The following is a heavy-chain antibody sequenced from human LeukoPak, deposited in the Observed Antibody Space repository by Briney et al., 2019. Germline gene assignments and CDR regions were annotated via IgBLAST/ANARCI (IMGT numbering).Heavy chain of an antibody. CDR3: ARSGCSGGTCFFDY. J-gene: IGHJ4*02. CDR2: INPSDGST. Sequence: PEASVKVSCKASGYTFTSYYMHWVRQAPGQGLEWMGIINPSDGSTNYAQKFQGRVTMTRDMSTSTVYMELSSLRSEDTAVYYCARSGCSGGTCFFDYWGQGTLATVSS. CDR1: GYTFTSYY. D-gene: IGHD2-15*01. V-gene: IGHV1-46*01.